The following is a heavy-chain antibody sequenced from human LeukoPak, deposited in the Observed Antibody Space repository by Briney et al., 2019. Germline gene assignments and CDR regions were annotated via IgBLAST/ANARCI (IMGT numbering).Heavy chain of an antibody. CDR1: GYTFINYY. CDR2: INPSGGST. V-gene: IGHV1-46*01. Sequence: ASVKVSCKASGYTFINYYMHWVRQAPGQGLEWMGIINPSGGSTSCGQKFQGRVTMTRDTSISTAYMELSRLRSDDTAVYYCARGETTYYYGSGSYYTNDYWGQGTLVTVSS. CDR3: ARGETTYYYGSGSYYTNDY. D-gene: IGHD3-10*01. J-gene: IGHJ4*02.